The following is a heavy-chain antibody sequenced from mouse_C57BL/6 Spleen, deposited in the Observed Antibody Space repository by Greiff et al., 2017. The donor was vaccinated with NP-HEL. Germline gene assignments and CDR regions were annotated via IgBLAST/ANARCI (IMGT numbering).Heavy chain of an antibody. CDR2: IDPSDSET. J-gene: IGHJ3*01. Sequence: QVQLQQPGAELVRPGSSVKLSCKASGYTFTSYWMHWVKQRPIQGLEWIGNIDPSDSETHYNQKFKDKATLSVDKSSSTAYMQLSSLTSEDSAVYYCARFPIYYGNSWFAYWGQGTLVTVSA. V-gene: IGHV1-52*01. CDR1: GYTFTSYW. CDR3: ARFPIYYGNSWFAY. D-gene: IGHD2-1*01.